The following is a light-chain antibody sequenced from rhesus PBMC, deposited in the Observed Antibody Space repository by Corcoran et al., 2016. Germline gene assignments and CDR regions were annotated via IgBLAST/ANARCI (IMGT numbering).Light chain of an antibody. V-gene: IGKV3-24*04. J-gene: IGKJ2*01. CDR1: QSVSSY. CDR2: GAS. Sequence: EIVMTQSPATLALSPGERATLSCRASQSVSSYLAWYQQKHGQAPRLLIYGASSRTTGLPDRFSGSESGAEFTLTISCLGPEDVGVYFCLQSKDSPPYSFGQGTKVEIK. CDR3: LQSKDSPPYS.